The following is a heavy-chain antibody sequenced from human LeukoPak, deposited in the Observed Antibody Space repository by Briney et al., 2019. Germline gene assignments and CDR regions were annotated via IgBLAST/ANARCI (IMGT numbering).Heavy chain of an antibody. CDR3: ARDLITVTKGFDI. CDR2: ISYIGST. J-gene: IGHJ3*02. D-gene: IGHD4-17*01. V-gene: IGHV4-59*11. CDR1: TDSISSHY. Sequence: SETLSLTCAVSTDSISSHYWSWIRQPPGKGLEWSGYISYIGSTNYNPSLKSRVTISIDTSKNQFSLKLRSVTAADTAVYYCARDLITVTKGFDIWGQGTMVSVSS.